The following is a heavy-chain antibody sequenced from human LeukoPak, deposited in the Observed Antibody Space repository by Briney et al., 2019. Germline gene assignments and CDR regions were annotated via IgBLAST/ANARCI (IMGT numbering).Heavy chain of an antibody. V-gene: IGHV3-30*02. CDR3: AREGSDFWSGYYFDY. D-gene: IGHD3-3*01. CDR1: AFTFSSYA. Sequence: GGSLRLSCAASAFTFSSYAMHWVRQAPGKGLEWVSFIHYDGSKKYYADSVKGRFTISRDNSKNILYLQMNSLRTEDMAVYYCAREGSDFWSGYYFDYWGQGTLVTVSS. J-gene: IGHJ4*02. CDR2: IHYDGSKK.